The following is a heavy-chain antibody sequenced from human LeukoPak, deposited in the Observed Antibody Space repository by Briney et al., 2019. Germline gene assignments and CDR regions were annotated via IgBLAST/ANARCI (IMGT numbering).Heavy chain of an antibody. CDR2: IYYSGST. D-gene: IGHD5-12*01. CDR1: GGSSSSSSYY. Sequence: SETLSLTCTVSGGSSSSSSYYWGWIRQPPGKGLEWIGSIYYSGSTYYNPSLKSRVTISVDTSKNQFSLKLSSVTAADTAVYYCARQGYDSSQADYWGQGTLVTVSS. V-gene: IGHV4-39*01. CDR3: ARQGYDSSQADY. J-gene: IGHJ4*02.